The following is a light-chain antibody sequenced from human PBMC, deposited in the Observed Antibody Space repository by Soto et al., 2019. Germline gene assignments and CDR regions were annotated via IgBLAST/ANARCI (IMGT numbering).Light chain of an antibody. CDR3: QQRSNWPGA. V-gene: IGKV3-11*01. CDR1: QSVSSY. CDR2: DAS. Sequence: EIVLTQSPATLSLSPGERGTISCRASQSVSSYLAWYQQKPGQAPRLLIYDASNRATGIPARFSGSGSGTDRTLTISSPESEDFAVYYCQQRSNWPGAFGGGTKVEIK. J-gene: IGKJ4*01.